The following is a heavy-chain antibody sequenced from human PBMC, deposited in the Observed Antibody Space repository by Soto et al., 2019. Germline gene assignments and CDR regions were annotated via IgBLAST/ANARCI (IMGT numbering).Heavy chain of an antibody. CDR3: ARDGVASWNYFGRGAFDI. D-gene: IGHD1-7*01. Sequence: GGSLRLSCAASGFTFSSYAMHWVRQAPGKGLEWVAVISYDGSNKYYADSVKGRFTISRDNSKNTLYLQMNSLRAEDTAVYYCARDGVASWNYFGRGAFDIWGQGTMVTVSS. V-gene: IGHV3-30-3*01. CDR1: GFTFSSYA. CDR2: ISYDGSNK. J-gene: IGHJ3*02.